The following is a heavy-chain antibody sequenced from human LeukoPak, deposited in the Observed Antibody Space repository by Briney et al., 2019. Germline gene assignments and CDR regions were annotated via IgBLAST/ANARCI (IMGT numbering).Heavy chain of an antibody. V-gene: IGHV4-59*01. CDR1: GGSISSYY. D-gene: IGHD3-3*01. CDR3: ARFDVLRFLEWFPNGMDV. CDR2: IYYGGST. J-gene: IGHJ6*02. Sequence: PSETLSLTCTVSGGSISSYYWSWIRQPPGKGLEWIGYIYYGGSTNYNPSLKSRVTISVDTSKNQFSLKLSSVTAADTAVYYCARFDVLRFLEWFPNGMDVWGQGTTVTVSS.